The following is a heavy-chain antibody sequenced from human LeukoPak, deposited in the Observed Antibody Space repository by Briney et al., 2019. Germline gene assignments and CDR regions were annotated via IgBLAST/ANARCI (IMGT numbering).Heavy chain of an antibody. V-gene: IGHV4-61*01. CDR3: ARGIRTGYGY. CDR1: GGSISSSSYY. D-gene: IGHD1-1*01. J-gene: IGHJ4*02. Sequence: SETLSLTCTVSGGSISSSSYYWSWIRQPPGKGLEWIGYVDYSGSTSYNPSLKRRVTISVDTSKNQFSLKMKYLTAADTAVYYCARGIRTGYGYWGQGTLVTVSS. CDR2: VDYSGST.